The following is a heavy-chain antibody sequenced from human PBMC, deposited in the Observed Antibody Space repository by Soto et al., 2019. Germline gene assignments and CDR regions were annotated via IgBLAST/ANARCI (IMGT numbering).Heavy chain of an antibody. CDR3: ARDLDSTINQLLYPNLSYGMDV. CDR2: ISSSSSYI. CDR1: GFTFSSYS. Sequence: GGSLRLSCAASGFTFSSYSMNWVRQAPGKGLEWVSSISSSSSYIYYADSVKGRFTISRDNAKNSLYLQMNSLRAEDTAVYYCARDLDSTINQLLYPNLSYGMDVWGQGATVTVSS. J-gene: IGHJ6*02. V-gene: IGHV3-21*01. D-gene: IGHD2-2*02.